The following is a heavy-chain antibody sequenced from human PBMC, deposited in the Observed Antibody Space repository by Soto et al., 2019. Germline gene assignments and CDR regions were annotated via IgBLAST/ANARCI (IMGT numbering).Heavy chain of an antibody. D-gene: IGHD4-4*01. CDR3: ARGKYSSPRGGLDV. Sequence: SVKVRCKVSGYTCANLAMHWMIQTPGQRLEWMGWINAGNGNTKYSQKFQGRVTITRDTSASTAYMELSSLRSEDSALYYCARGKYSSPRGGLDVWGQGTPVTVS. V-gene: IGHV1-3*01. CDR1: GYTCANLA. J-gene: IGHJ6*02. CDR2: INAGNGNT.